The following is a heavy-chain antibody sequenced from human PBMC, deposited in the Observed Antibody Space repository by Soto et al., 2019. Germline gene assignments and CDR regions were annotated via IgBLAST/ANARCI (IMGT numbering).Heavy chain of an antibody. CDR2: ISRHNGYT. J-gene: IGHJ4*02. Sequence: HVQLVQSDGELKKPGASVKVSCNTSVNTFNTYFITWVRQAPGQGLEWMGWISRHNGYTNYAKKFQGRVTMNADTITKTASMELRNLRIDDTAVYYCARDTGNSLDYWGQGTPVTVSS. V-gene: IGHV1-18*01. CDR3: ARDTGNSLDY. CDR1: VNTFNTYF.